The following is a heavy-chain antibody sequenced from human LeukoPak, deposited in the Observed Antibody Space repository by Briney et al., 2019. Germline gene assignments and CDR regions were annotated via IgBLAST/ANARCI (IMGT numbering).Heavy chain of an antibody. Sequence: PSETLSLTCTVSGGSISSGGYYWSWIRQPPGRGLEWLGYIYHSGSTYYNPSLKSRVTISVVRSKNQFSLKLSSVTAADTAVYYCARAISTGDGYYYYYYYMDVWGKGTTVTVSS. V-gene: IGHV4-30-2*01. CDR3: ARAISTGDGYYYYYYYMDV. CDR2: IYHSGST. J-gene: IGHJ6*03. CDR1: GGSISSGGYY. D-gene: IGHD7-27*01.